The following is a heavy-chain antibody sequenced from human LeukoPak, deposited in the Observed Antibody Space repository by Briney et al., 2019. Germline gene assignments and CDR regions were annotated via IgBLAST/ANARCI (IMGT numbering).Heavy chain of an antibody. D-gene: IGHD3-16*01. CDR2: ISYDGSNI. CDR3: ARDSFGLDY. J-gene: IGHJ4*02. CDR1: GFTFSRYP. Sequence: GRSLRLSCAASGFTFSRYPMHWVRQAPGKGLEWVAVISYDGSNIHYTDSVSGRFTISRDNSENTLYLQMNSLRAEDTAVYYCARDSFGLDYWGQGTRVTVSS. V-gene: IGHV3-30-3*01.